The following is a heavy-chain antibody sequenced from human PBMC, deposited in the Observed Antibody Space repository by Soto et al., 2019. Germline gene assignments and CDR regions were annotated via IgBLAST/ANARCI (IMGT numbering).Heavy chain of an antibody. D-gene: IGHD3-16*01. CDR1: GFTFSSYG. CDR3: AKDRNSFGYDCFVH. V-gene: IGHV3-30*18. Sequence: QVQLVESGGGVVQPGKSLRLSCAASGFTFSSYGMHWVRQAPGKGLEWVALLSSDGSSRFYADSVKGRFTISRDNSENTLYLLMNSLRNDDTAVYYCAKDRNSFGYDCFVHWGQGTLVTVSS. J-gene: IGHJ4*02. CDR2: LSSDGSSR.